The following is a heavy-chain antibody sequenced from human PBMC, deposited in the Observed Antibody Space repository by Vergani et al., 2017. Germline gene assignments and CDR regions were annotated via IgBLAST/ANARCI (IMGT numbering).Heavy chain of an antibody. D-gene: IGHD5-18*01. CDR3: ARGRSMVKFDY. Sequence: QVQLQQWGAGLLKPSETLSLTCAVYGGSFSGYYWSWIRQPPGKGLEWIGEINHSGSTNYNPSLKSRVTISVGPSKNQFSLKLSSVTAAATAVYYCARGRSMVKFDYWGQGTLVTVSS. CDR1: GGSFSGYY. CDR2: INHSGST. V-gene: IGHV4-34*01. J-gene: IGHJ4*02.